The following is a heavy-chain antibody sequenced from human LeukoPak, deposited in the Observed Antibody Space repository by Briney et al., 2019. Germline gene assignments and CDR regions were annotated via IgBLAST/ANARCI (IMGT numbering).Heavy chain of an antibody. CDR1: GGTFSSYA. J-gene: IGHJ5*02. V-gene: IGHV1-69*13. Sequence: GASVKVSCKASGGTFSSYAISWVRQAPGQGLEWMGGIIPIFGTANYAQKFQGRVTITADESTSTAYMELSSLRSEDTAVYYCARHHPGEWELLWWFDPWGQGTLVTVSS. CDR2: IIPIFGTA. D-gene: IGHD1-26*01. CDR3: ARHHPGEWELLWWFDP.